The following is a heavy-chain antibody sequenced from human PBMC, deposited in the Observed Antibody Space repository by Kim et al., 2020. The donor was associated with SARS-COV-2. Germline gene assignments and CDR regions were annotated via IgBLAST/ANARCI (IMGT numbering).Heavy chain of an antibody. V-gene: IGHV3-11*06. CDR3: ARVYLAGVEMASTSTGIFDL. Sequence: RFTISRDNAKNSLYLQMNSLRAEDTAVYYCARVYLAGVEMASTSTGIFDLWGRGTLVTVSS. D-gene: IGHD5-12*01. J-gene: IGHJ2*01.